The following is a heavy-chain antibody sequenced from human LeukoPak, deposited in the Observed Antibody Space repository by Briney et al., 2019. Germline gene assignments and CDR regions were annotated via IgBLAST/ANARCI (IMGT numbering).Heavy chain of an antibody. V-gene: IGHV3-53*01. CDR1: GFTVSSNY. Sequence: GGSLRLSCAASGFTVSSNYMSWVRQVPGKGLEWVSVIYSGGSTYYADSVKGRFTISRDNSKNTLYLQMNSLRAEDTAVYYCARMDTATPYYYGMDVWGQGTTVTVSS. J-gene: IGHJ6*02. D-gene: IGHD5-18*01. CDR2: IYSGGST. CDR3: ARMDTATPYYYGMDV.